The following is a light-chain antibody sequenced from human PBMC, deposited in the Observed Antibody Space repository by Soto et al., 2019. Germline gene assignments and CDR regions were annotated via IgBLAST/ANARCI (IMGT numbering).Light chain of an antibody. CDR2: DAS. Sequence: IVLTQSPATLSLSPGERATLSCRASQSVSSSYLAWYQQKPGQAPRLLIYDASSRATGIPARFSGSGSGTAFTLTISSLQPEDFATYYCQQSYSYVCTFGQGTKVDIK. CDR3: QQSYSYVCT. CDR1: QSVSSSY. J-gene: IGKJ2*02. V-gene: IGKV3D-20*02.